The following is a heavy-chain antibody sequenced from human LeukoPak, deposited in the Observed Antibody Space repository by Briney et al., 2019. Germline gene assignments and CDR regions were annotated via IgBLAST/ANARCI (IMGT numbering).Heavy chain of an antibody. D-gene: IGHD6-13*01. Sequence: GGSLRLSCGASGFPFDDYPMHWVRQAPGKGLEWVSFISGDGGSISYSDAVKGRIIISRDNSKNSLYLQMNSLRTEDTALYFCAKKSGAPANFDYWGQGTLVTVSS. CDR3: AKKSGAPANFDY. CDR2: ISGDGGSI. J-gene: IGHJ4*02. V-gene: IGHV3-43*02. CDR1: GFPFDDYP.